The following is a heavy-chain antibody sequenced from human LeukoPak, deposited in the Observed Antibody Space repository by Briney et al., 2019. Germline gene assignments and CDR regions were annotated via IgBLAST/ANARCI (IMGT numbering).Heavy chain of an antibody. V-gene: IGHV3-64*01. CDR2: ISSDGRIT. D-gene: IGHD6-19*01. CDR3: VRASGWYWFDN. J-gene: IGHJ4*02. Sequence: GGSLRLSCAASGFTFSSYSMHWVRQAPGKGLQYVSGISSDGRITYYANSVKGRFTISRDNSKNTLYLQMGSLRPEDMAVYYCVRASGWYWFDNWGQGTLVTVSS. CDR1: GFTFSSYS.